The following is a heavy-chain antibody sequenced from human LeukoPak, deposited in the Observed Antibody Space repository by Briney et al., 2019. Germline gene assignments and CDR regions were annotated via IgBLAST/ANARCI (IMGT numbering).Heavy chain of an antibody. CDR3: ARDNSVEDTAWWFDP. D-gene: IGHD4-23*01. V-gene: IGHV1-46*01. CDR2: INPSGGST. Sequence: ASVKDSCKASGYTFTSYYMHWVRQAPGQGLEWMGTINPSGGSTSYAQKFQGRVTMTRDMSTSTDYMELSSLRSEDTAVYYCARDNSVEDTAWWFDPWGQGTLVTVSS. CDR1: GYTFTSYY. J-gene: IGHJ5*02.